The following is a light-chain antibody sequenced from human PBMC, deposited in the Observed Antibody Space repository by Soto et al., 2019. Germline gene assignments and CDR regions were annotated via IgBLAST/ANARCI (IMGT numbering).Light chain of an antibody. Sequence: QSVLTQPPSASGSPGQSVTISCTETSSDVGAYKYVSWYQQHPGKAPKLMIYAVSERPSGVPDRFSGSKSGNTASLTVSGLQAEDEADYYCSSYADTNNLLFGGGTKVTVL. J-gene: IGLJ2*01. CDR1: SSDVGAYKY. CDR2: AVS. CDR3: SSYADTNNLL. V-gene: IGLV2-8*01.